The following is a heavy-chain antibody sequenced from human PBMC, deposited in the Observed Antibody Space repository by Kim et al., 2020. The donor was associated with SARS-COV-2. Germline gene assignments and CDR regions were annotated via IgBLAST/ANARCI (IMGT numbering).Heavy chain of an antibody. CDR2: IYYSGST. CDR1: GGSISSSSYY. D-gene: IGHD5-12*01. V-gene: IGHV4-39*01. CDR3: ARHFYVKMATITGGPDY. Sequence: SETLSLTCTVSGGSISSSSYYWGWIRHPPGKGLEWIGSIYYSGSTYYNPSLKSRVTISVDTSKNQFSLKLSSVTAADTAVYYCARHFYVKMATITGGPDYWGQGTLVAVSS. J-gene: IGHJ4*02.